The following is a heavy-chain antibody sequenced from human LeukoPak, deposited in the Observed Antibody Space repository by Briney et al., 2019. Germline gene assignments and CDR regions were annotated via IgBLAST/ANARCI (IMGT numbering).Heavy chain of an antibody. J-gene: IGHJ4*02. D-gene: IGHD1-26*01. CDR1: GFTFSGSA. V-gene: IGHV3-73*01. CDR3: AKGGKWDVTPFDY. Sequence: PGGSLRLSCAASGFTFSGSAMHWVRQASGKGLEWVGRIRSKANSYATAYAASVKGRFTISRDDSKNTLYLQVNSLRAEDTAVYYCAKGGKWDVTPFDYWGQGTLVTVSS. CDR2: IRSKANSYAT.